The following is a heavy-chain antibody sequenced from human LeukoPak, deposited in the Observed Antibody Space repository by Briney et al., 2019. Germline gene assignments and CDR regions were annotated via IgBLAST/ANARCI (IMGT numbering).Heavy chain of an antibody. CDR2: IYYTGST. Sequence: PSETLSLTCSVSGDSITTYFWTWIRQPPGKGLEWIGYIYYTGSTNYNPSLKSRVTMSVDSSKNQISLKLTSVTAADTAVYYCALFGSGPHDDWGQGTLVTVSS. CDR3: ALFGSGPHDD. D-gene: IGHD3-10*01. CDR1: GDSITTYF. V-gene: IGHV4-59*01. J-gene: IGHJ4*02.